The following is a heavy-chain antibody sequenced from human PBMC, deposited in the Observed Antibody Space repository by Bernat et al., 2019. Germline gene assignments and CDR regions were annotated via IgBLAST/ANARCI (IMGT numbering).Heavy chain of an antibody. D-gene: IGHD3-10*01. Sequence: EVQLVESGGGLVKPGGSLRLSCAASGFTFSNAWMSWVRQAPGKGLEWVGRIKSKTDGGTTDYAAPVKGRFTISRDDSKNTLYLQMNSLKTEDTAVYYCTTEDLWFGELHYWGQGTLVTVSS. CDR2: IKSKTDGGTT. J-gene: IGHJ4*02. V-gene: IGHV3-15*01. CDR1: GFTFSNAW. CDR3: TTEDLWFGELHY.